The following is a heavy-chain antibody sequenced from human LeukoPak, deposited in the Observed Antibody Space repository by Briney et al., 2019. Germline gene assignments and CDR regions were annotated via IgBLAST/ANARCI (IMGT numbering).Heavy chain of an antibody. D-gene: IGHD6-19*01. CDR3: AREEYSSGHTGGCFDP. J-gene: IGHJ5*02. CDR2: RYYSGST. Sequence: SETLSLTCTVSGDSVSSSSYYWGWIRQPPGKGLEWIGSRYYSGSTGYNPSLKSQVTISVDTSKNQFSLKLSSVTAADTAVYYCAREEYSSGHTGGCFDPWGQGTLVTVSS. CDR1: GDSVSSSSYY. V-gene: IGHV4-39*02.